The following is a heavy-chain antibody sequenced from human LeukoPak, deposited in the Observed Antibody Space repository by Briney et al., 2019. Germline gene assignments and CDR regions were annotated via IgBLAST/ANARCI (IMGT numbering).Heavy chain of an antibody. J-gene: IGHJ4*02. V-gene: IGHV1-3*01. CDR2: INAGNANT. CDR1: GYTFTTYA. CDR3: ASRLSGYGPFDY. Sequence: GASVKVSCKASGYTFTTYAMHWVRQAPGQGLEWMGWINAGNANTKYSQKFQGRVTITRDTSASTAYMELSSLISEDTAVYYCASRLSGYGPFDYWGQGTLVTVSS. D-gene: IGHD5-12*01.